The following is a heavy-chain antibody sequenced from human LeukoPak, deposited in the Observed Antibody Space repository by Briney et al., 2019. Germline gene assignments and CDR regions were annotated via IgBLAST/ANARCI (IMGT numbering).Heavy chain of an antibody. Sequence: SETLSLTCTVSGGSISSSSYYWGWIRQPPGKGLEWIGSIYYSGSTYYNPSLKSRVTISVDTSKNQFSLKLSSVTAADTAVYYCAREPHYDLLTGYALGYLDLWGRGTLLTVSS. D-gene: IGHD3-9*01. J-gene: IGHJ2*01. V-gene: IGHV4-39*02. CDR3: AREPHYDLLTGYALGYLDL. CDR2: IYYSGST. CDR1: GGSISSSSYY.